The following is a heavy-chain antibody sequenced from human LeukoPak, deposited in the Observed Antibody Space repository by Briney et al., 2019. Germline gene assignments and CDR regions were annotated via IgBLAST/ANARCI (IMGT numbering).Heavy chain of an antibody. CDR1: GFTFSSYW. CDR2: IKEDGSEK. CDR3: AKDRSMVSSGRRFFDY. V-gene: IGHV3-7*03. D-gene: IGHD3-10*01. Sequence: GGSLRLSCAVSGFTFSSYWMTWVRQAPGKGLEWVAKIKEDGSEKYYVDSVKGRFTVSRDNVKNSLFLQMNSLRAEDTAVYYCAKDRSMVSSGRRFFDYWGQGTLVTVSS. J-gene: IGHJ4*02.